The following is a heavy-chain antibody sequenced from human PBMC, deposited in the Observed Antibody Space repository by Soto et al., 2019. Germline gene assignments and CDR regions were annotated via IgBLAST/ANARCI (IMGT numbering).Heavy chain of an antibody. V-gene: IGHV4-31*03. CDR1: GGSISSSGYY. J-gene: IGHJ5*02. CDR3: AREEGGGYDHRWFDP. D-gene: IGHD5-12*01. Sequence: QVQLHESGPGLVKPSQTLSLTCTVSGGSISSSGYYWSWIRQHPGKGLEWIGYIYDSGSTYYNPSLKRRVTISVDTSKNQFSLKLSSVTAADTAVYYCAREEGGGYDHRWFDPWGQGTLVTVSS. CDR2: IYDSGST.